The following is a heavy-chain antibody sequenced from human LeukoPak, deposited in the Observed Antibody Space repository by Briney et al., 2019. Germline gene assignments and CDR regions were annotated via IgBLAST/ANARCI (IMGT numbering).Heavy chain of an antibody. CDR2: INHSGST. CDR1: GGSVSGYY. V-gene: IGHV4-34*01. J-gene: IGHJ5*02. Sequence: PSETLSLTCSVYGGSVSGYYCSWIRQPPGKGLEWIGEINHSGSTNYNSSLKSRVTISVDTSKNQFSLKLSSLTAADTAVYYCAFMDTWGQGTLVTVSS. CDR3: AFMDT.